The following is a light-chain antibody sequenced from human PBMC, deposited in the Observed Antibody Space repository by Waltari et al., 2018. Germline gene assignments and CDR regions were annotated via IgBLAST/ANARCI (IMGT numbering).Light chain of an antibody. CDR3: QQLNSYPLLT. CDR1: QGMSSY. Sequence: IQLTQSPSSLSASVGDRVTITCRASQGMSSYLAWYQQKPGKAPKLLIYSAYTLQSGVPSRFSGSGSGTDFTLTINSLQPEDFATYYCQQLNSYPLLTFGGGTKVEIK. V-gene: IGKV1-9*01. CDR2: SAY. J-gene: IGKJ4*01.